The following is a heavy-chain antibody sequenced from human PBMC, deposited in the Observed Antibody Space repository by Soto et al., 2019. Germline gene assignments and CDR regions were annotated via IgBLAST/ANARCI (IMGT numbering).Heavy chain of an antibody. CDR2: IYYSGST. V-gene: IGHV4-39*01. J-gene: IGHJ4*02. Sequence: SETLSLTCTVSGGSISSSSYYWGWIRQPPGKGLEWIGSIYYSGSTYYNPSLRSRVTISVDTSKNQFSLKLSSVTAADTAVYYCARYPSLVGATVFDYWGQGTLVTVSS. CDR1: GGSISSSSYY. D-gene: IGHD1-26*01. CDR3: ARYPSLVGATVFDY.